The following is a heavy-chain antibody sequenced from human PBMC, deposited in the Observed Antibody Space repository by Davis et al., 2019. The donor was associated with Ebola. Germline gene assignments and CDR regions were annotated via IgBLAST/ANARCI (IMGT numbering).Heavy chain of an antibody. CDR2: ISSSGSTI. Sequence: GGSLRLSCAASGFTFSSYSMNWVRQAPGKGLEWVSYISSSGSTIYYADSVKGRFTISRDNAKNSLYLQMNSLRAEDTAVYYCARDRGSGDSGGFDYWGQGTLVTVSS. V-gene: IGHV3-48*04. J-gene: IGHJ4*02. D-gene: IGHD3-10*01. CDR3: ARDRGSGDSGGFDY. CDR1: GFTFSSYS.